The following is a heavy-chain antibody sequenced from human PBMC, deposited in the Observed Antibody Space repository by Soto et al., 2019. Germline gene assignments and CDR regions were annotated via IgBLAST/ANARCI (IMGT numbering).Heavy chain of an antibody. CDR1: RFTFSGYW. CDR2: IKQDGSEQ. J-gene: IGHJ6*02. V-gene: IGHV3-7*05. CDR3: AREAV. Sequence: EVQLVESGGGLVQPGGSLRLSCAPSRFTFSGYWMSWVRQAPGKGLEWVANIKQDGSEQFYVDSVKGRFTISRDNAKNSLYLQMNSLRAEDTAVYYCAREAVWGQGTTVTVSS.